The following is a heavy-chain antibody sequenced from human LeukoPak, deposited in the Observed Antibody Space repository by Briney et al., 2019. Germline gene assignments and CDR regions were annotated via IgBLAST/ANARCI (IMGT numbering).Heavy chain of an antibody. D-gene: IGHD2-15*01. Sequence: PGRSLRLSCAASGFTFSSYGMHWVRQAPGKGLEWVAVIWYDGSNKYYADSVKGRFTISRDNSKNTLYLQMNSLRAEDTAVYYCAKGASVAGYFDYWGQGTLVTVSS. CDR2: IWYDGSNK. CDR3: AKGASVAGYFDY. J-gene: IGHJ4*02. V-gene: IGHV3-33*06. CDR1: GFTFSSYG.